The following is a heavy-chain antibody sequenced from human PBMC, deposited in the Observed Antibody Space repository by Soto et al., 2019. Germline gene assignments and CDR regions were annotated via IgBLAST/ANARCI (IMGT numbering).Heavy chain of an antibody. J-gene: IGHJ4*02. CDR1: GFSFTDAW. CDR2: IKSKSDGETK. CDR3: TRSFGTFDY. V-gene: IGHV3-15*07. Sequence: GGSLRLSCVVSGFSFTDAWMNWVRQAPGKGLEWVARIKSKSDGETKDYAAPVRGRFSISRDDSNNTLFLQMNSLRTEDTALYYCTRSFGTFDYWGQGILVTVSS. D-gene: IGHD3-10*01.